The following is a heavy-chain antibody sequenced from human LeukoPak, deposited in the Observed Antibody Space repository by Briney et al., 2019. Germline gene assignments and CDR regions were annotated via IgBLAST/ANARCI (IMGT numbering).Heavy chain of an antibody. CDR1: EFSVRNNH. D-gene: IGHD3-10*01. CDR2: INSGRNT. Sequence: GSLRLSCAGSEFSVRNNHMSWVRQAQGKGLEWISVINSGRNTNYADSVKGRFIISRDNPKNMVYLELSSLRVEDTGVYYCARIRAPPVGFDYYGMDVWGQGTTVTVSS. V-gene: IGHV3-53*01. J-gene: IGHJ6*02. CDR3: ARIRAPPVGFDYYGMDV.